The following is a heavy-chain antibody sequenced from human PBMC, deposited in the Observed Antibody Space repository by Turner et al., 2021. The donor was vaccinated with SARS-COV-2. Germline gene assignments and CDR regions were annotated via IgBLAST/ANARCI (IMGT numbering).Heavy chain of an antibody. Sequence: QLQLQESGPGLVKPSETLSLTCTVSGGSISSSTYYGGWIRQPPGKGLAWIGNIFYSGSTYYNPSLKSRVTISVDTSKNQFSLKLSSVTAADTAVYYCARLMDTAMDYYGMDVWGQGTTVTVSS. V-gene: IGHV4-39*01. CDR3: ARLMDTAMDYYGMDV. J-gene: IGHJ6*02. D-gene: IGHD5-18*01. CDR2: IFYSGST. CDR1: GGSISSSTYY.